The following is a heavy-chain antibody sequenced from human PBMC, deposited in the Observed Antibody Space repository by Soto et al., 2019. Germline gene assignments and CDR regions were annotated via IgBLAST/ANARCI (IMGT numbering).Heavy chain of an antibody. CDR2: SSYGGRET. Sequence: GGSLRLSCAASDFDFSSYGIHWVRQAPGKGLEWVAASSYGGRETFYADSAKGRFTVSKEMSKNTAFLQMNALRHEDTAVYFCARDSGWPILNFDNWGQGTPVTVSS. V-gene: IGHV3-30*03. J-gene: IGHJ4*02. CDR3: ARDSGWPILNFDN. D-gene: IGHD3-10*01. CDR1: DFDFSSYG.